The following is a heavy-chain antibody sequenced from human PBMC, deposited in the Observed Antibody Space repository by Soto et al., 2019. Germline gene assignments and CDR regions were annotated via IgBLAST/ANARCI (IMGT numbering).Heavy chain of an antibody. CDR3: ARPMSTFGGVIVIPFDY. CDR2: ISSSSSYI. Sequence: EVQLVESGGGLVKPGGSLRLSCAASGFTFSSYSMNWVRQAPGKGLEWVSSISSSSSYIYYADSVKGRFTISRDNAKNSLYLQMNSLRAEDTAVYYCARPMSTFGGVIVIPFDYWGQGTLVTVSS. V-gene: IGHV3-21*01. CDR1: GFTFSSYS. D-gene: IGHD3-16*02. J-gene: IGHJ4*02.